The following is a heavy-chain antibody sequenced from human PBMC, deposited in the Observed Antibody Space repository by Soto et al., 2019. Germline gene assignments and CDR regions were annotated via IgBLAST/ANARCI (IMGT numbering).Heavy chain of an antibody. V-gene: IGHV1-18*01. CDR2: ISAYNGNT. Sequence: ASVKVSCKASGYTFTSYGIAWVRQAPGQGLEWMGWISAYNGNTNYAQKLQGRVTMTTDTSTSTAYMELRSLRSDDTAVYYCARRGPPTFTIFGVDTDNWLDPWGQGTLVTVSS. J-gene: IGHJ5*02. CDR3: ARRGPPTFTIFGVDTDNWLDP. CDR1: GYTFTSYG. D-gene: IGHD3-3*01.